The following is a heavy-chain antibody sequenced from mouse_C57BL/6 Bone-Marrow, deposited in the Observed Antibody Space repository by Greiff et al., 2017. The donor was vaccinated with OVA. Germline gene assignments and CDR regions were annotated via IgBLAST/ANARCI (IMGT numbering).Heavy chain of an antibody. J-gene: IGHJ2*01. Sequence: EVKLMESEGGLVQPGSSMKLSCTASGFTFSDYYMAWVRQVPEKGLEWVANINYDGSSTYYLDSLKSRFIISRDNAKNILYLQMSSLKSEDTATYYCARAYSNYQYYFDYWGQGTTLTVSS. CDR2: INYDGSST. CDR1: GFTFSDYY. CDR3: ARAYSNYQYYFDY. D-gene: IGHD2-5*01. V-gene: IGHV5-16*01.